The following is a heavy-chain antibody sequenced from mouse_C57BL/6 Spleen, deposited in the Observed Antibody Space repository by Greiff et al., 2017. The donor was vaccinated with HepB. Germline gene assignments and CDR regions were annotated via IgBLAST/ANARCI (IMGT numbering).Heavy chain of an antibody. J-gene: IGHJ2*01. CDR1: GYTFTSYW. Sequence: VKLQQPGAELVRPGPSVKLSCKASGYTFTSYWITWVKQRPGQGLEWIGDIYPGSGSTNYNEKFKSKATLTVDTSSSTAYMQLSSLTSEDSAVYYCAREGVTTVVADYWGQGTTLTVAS. CDR2: IYPGSGST. CDR3: AREGVTTVVADY. D-gene: IGHD1-1*01. V-gene: IGHV1-55*01.